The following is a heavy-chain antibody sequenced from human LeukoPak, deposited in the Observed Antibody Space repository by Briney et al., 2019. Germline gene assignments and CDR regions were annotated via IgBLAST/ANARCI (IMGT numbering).Heavy chain of an antibody. CDR3: ARWRSGSCSD. CDR1: GFTFNNYW. Sequence: GGSLRLSCAASGFTFNNYWMTWVRQGPGKGLEWVANIKPGGNEEYYVDSVKGRFTISRDNVKNSLYLQMNSLRAEDTAIYYCARWRSGSCSDWGQGTLVTVSS. J-gene: IGHJ4*02. V-gene: IGHV3-7*03. CDR2: IKPGGNEE. D-gene: IGHD2-15*01.